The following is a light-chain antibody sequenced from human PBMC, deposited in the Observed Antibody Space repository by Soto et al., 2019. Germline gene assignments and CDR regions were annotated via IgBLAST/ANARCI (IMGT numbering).Light chain of an antibody. Sequence: QAVVTQEPSFSVSPGGTVTLTCGLSSGSVSTAYYPSWYQQTPGQAPRTLIYSTKSRSSGVPDRFSGSILGNKAALTITGAQADDESDYYCVLYIGSGISVFGTGTKLTVL. V-gene: IGLV8-61*01. J-gene: IGLJ1*01. CDR2: STK. CDR1: SGSVSTAYY. CDR3: VLYIGSGISV.